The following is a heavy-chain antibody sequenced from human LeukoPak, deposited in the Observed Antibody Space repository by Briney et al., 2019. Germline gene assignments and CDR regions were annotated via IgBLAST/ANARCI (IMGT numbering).Heavy chain of an antibody. D-gene: IGHD3-16*02. J-gene: IGHJ6*03. CDR3: ARDGGPELSPMDYYYYYMDV. Sequence: SETLSLTCTVSGGSISSYYWSWIRQPAGKGLEWIGRIYTSGSTNYNPSLKSRVTMSVDTSKNQFSLKLSSVTAADTAVYYCARDGGPELSPMDYYYYYMDVWGKGTTVTVSS. CDR1: GGSISSYY. CDR2: IYTSGST. V-gene: IGHV4-4*07.